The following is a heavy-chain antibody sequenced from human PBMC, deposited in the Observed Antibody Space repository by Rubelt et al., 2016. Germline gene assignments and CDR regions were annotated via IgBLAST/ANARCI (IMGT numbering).Heavy chain of an antibody. D-gene: IGHD5-18*01. V-gene: IGHV2-5*02. CDR2: IYWDDDK. J-gene: IGHJ4*02. CDR3: AHNVDTAMADY. CDR1: GFSLSTSGVG. Sequence: QITLKESGPTLVKPTQTLTLTCTFSGFSLSTSGVGVGWIRQPPGKALEWLALIYWDDDKRYSPSMKSRPTITKDTSKNQAVLTMTNMDPVDTATDYCAHNVDTAMADYWGQGTLVTVSS.